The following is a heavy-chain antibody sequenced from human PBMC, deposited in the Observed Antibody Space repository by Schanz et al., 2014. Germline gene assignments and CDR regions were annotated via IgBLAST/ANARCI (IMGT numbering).Heavy chain of an antibody. V-gene: IGHV1-18*01. D-gene: IGHD2-2*02. CDR1: GYTFISYG. CDR3: AGTYCSSTSCYTGYYYMDV. Sequence: QVQLVQSGGEMKKPGASVKVSCKASGYTFISYGISWVRQAPGQGLEWLGWISPYNGNTNYAQKLQGRVTMTADTSTSTAYMELSSLRSEDTAMYYCAGTYCSSTSCYTGYYYMDVWGKGTTVTVSS. CDR2: ISPYNGNT. J-gene: IGHJ6*03.